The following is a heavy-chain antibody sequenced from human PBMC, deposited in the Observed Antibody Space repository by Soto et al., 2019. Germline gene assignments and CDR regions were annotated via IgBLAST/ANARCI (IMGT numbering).Heavy chain of an antibody. CDR3: ARSRLATYYDFWSAKDYYYYGTDV. V-gene: IGHV1-8*01. D-gene: IGHD3-3*01. CDR2: MNPNSGNT. Sequence: ASVKVSCKASGYTFTSYDINWVRQATGQGLEWMGWMNPNSGNTGYAQKFQGRVTMTRNTSISTAYMELSSLRSEDTAVYYCARSRLATYYDFWSAKDYYYYGTDVWGQGTTVTVSS. J-gene: IGHJ6*02. CDR1: GYTFTSYD.